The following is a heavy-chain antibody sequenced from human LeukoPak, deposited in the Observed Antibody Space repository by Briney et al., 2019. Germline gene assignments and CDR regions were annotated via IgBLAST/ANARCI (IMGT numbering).Heavy chain of an antibody. CDR2: ISYSGST. Sequence: SETLSLTCTVSGASVSTYYWSWIRQPPGKGLELIGYISYSGSTNFNPSLKSRVTISVDTSKNQFSLRLNSVTAADTAVFYCATYSNDFWSGQHFFDFWGQGILVTVSS. D-gene: IGHD3-3*01. CDR1: GASVSTYY. V-gene: IGHV4-59*02. CDR3: ATYSNDFWSGQHFFDF. J-gene: IGHJ4*02.